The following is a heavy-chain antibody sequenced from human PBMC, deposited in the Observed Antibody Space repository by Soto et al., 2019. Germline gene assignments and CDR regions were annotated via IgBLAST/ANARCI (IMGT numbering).Heavy chain of an antibody. Sequence: RASVKVSCKASGYTFTSYYMHWVRQAPGQGLEWMGIINPSGGSTSYAQKFQGRVTMTRDTSTSTVYMELSSLRSEDTAVYYCARAAVVVVAATPRVYFDYWGQGTLVTVSS. CDR3: ARAAVVVVAATPRVYFDY. CDR2: INPSGGST. CDR1: GYTFTSYY. J-gene: IGHJ4*02. D-gene: IGHD2-15*01. V-gene: IGHV1-46*01.